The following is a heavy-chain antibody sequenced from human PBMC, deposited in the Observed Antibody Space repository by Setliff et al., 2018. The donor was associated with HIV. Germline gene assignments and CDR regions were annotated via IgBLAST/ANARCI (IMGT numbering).Heavy chain of an antibody. Sequence: ASVKVSCKASGYTFTFYSMHLVRQAPGQRLEWMGWINAGNGNTKYSQKFQGRVTITRDTSASTAYMELISLTPEDTAVYYCARVACSGGSCYSYFQHWGQGTLVTVSS. V-gene: IGHV1-3*01. D-gene: IGHD2-15*01. CDR2: INAGNGNT. J-gene: IGHJ1*01. CDR1: GYTFTFYS. CDR3: ARVACSGGSCYSYFQH.